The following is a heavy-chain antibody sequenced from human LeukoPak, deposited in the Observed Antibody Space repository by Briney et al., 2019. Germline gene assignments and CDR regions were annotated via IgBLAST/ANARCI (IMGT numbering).Heavy chain of an antibody. CDR1: GFTFSSFA. Sequence: PGGSLRLSCVASGFTFSSFAMAWVRQAPGKGLECVSLISGDGGSTYYADSVKGRFTISRDNSKNSLYLQMNSLRTEDTALYYCAKGQRHYYGMDVWGQGTTVTVSS. V-gene: IGHV3-43*02. CDR3: AKGQRHYYGMDV. CDR2: ISGDGGST. J-gene: IGHJ6*02.